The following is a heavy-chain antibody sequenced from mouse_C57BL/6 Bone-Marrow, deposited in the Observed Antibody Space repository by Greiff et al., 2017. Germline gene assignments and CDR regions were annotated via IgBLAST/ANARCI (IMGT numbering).Heavy chain of an antibody. CDR3: AIYDYDGTDFDY. J-gene: IGHJ2*01. CDR1: GYTFTSYW. V-gene: IGHV1-55*01. D-gene: IGHD2-4*01. CDR2: IYPGSGST. Sequence: QVQLQQPGAELVKPGASVKMSCKASGYTFTSYWITWVKQRPGQGLEWIGDIYPGSGSTNYNEKFKSKATLTVDTSSSTAYMQLSSLTSEDSAVYYCAIYDYDGTDFDYWGQGTTLSVSS.